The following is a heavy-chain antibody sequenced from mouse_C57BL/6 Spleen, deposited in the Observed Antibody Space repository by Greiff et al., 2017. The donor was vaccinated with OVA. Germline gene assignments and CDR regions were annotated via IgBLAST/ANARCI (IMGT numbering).Heavy chain of an antibody. D-gene: IGHD2-3*01. CDR1: GYTFTSYW. Sequence: VQLQQPGAELVRPGSSVKLSCKASGYTFTSYWMHWVKQRPIQGLEWIGNIDPSDSETHYNQKFKDKATLTVDKSSSTAYMQLSSLTSEDSAVYYCARKSIYDGYYYAMDYWGQGTSVTVSS. V-gene: IGHV1-52*01. J-gene: IGHJ4*01. CDR3: ARKSIYDGYYYAMDY. CDR2: IDPSDSET.